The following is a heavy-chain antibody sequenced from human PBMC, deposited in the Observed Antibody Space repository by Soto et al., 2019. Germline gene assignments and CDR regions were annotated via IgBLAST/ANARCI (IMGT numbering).Heavy chain of an antibody. CDR1: GYSFTTYW. J-gene: IGHJ4*02. V-gene: IGHV5-10-1*03. CDR3: ARETGTYSNDY. Sequence: EVQLVQSGAEVKKPGESLRIACKGSGYSFTTYWINWLRQLPGKGLEWMGRIDPSDSETNFGPSFQGHVTLSVDTSSNTAYLQWSSLKASDTATYYCARETGTYSNDYWGQGTLVSVSS. CDR2: IDPSDSET. D-gene: IGHD5-18*01.